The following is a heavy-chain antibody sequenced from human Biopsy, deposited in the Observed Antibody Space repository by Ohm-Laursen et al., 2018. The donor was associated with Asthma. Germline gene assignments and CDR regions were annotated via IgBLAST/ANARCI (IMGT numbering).Heavy chain of an antibody. CDR2: ISPIFGST. J-gene: IGHJ6*02. CDR1: GGTFNNYA. V-gene: IGHV1-69*13. CDR3: AKARCYYYYCDMEV. Sequence: SVKVSCKPSGGTFNNYAINWVRQAPGQWLEWMGGISPIFGSTAYAQKFQGRVTITADVFTSTVYMELSGLRSEDTAVLYCAKARCYYYYCDMEVWGPGTAITVSS.